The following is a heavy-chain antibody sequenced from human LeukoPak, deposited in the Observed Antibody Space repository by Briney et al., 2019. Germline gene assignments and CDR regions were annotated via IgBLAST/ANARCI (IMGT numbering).Heavy chain of an antibody. J-gene: IGHJ4*02. CDR2: ISGSGGGA. Sequence: PGGSLRLSCAASGFTFSSYAMRWVRQAPGKGLEWVSTISGSGGGAYYADSVKGRFTISRDNSKNTLYLQMNSLRVEDTAVYYCARVIAEYVEGALDYWGQGTLVTVSS. CDR1: GFTFSSYA. D-gene: IGHD3-16*01. V-gene: IGHV3-23*01. CDR3: ARVIAEYVEGALDY.